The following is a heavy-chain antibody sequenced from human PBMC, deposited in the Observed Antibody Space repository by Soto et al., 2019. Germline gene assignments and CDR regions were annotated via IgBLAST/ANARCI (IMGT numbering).Heavy chain of an antibody. V-gene: IGHV1-18*04. J-gene: IGHJ4*02. CDR1: GYTFTSYG. CDR3: AREALRYFDWVHSFDY. D-gene: IGHD3-9*01. Sequence: QVQLVQSGAEVKKPGASVKVSCKASGYTFTSYGISWVRQAPGQGLEWMGWISAYNGNTNYAQKLQGRVTMTTDTSPSTAYMELRSLRSDDTAVYYCAREALRYFDWVHSFDYWGQGTMVTVSS. CDR2: ISAYNGNT.